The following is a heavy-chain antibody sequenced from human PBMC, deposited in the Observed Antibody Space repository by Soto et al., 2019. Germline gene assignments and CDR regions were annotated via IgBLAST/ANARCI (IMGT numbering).Heavy chain of an antibody. CDR1: GFTVSSTY. D-gene: IGHD3-3*01. J-gene: IGHJ5*02. CDR2: IYSGGST. V-gene: IGHV3-53*01. Sequence: PGGSLRLSCAASGFTVSSTYMSWVRQAPGKGLEWVSVIYSGGSTYYADSVKGRFTISRDNSKNTLYLQMNSLRDEDTAVYYCAREPYDFLGNWFDPWGQGTLVTVSS. CDR3: AREPYDFLGNWFDP.